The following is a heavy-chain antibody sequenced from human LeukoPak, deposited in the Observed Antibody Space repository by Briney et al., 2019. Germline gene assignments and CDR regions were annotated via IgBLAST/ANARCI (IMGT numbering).Heavy chain of an antibody. CDR3: ASGRYGDVYDY. D-gene: IGHD4-17*01. J-gene: IGHJ4*02. CDR2: IYYGGST. Sequence: KSSGTLSLTCTVSGGSISGYSWSWIRQPPGKGLEWIGYIYYGGSTNYSPSLKSRVTISVDTSKNQFSLKLRSVTAADTAVYYCASGRYGDVYDYWGQGTLVTVSS. V-gene: IGHV4-59*01. CDR1: GGSISGYS.